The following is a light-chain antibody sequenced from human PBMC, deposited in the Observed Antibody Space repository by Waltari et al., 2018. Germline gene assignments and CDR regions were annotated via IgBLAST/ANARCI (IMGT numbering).Light chain of an antibody. CDR3: SSYAGSNTYVL. Sequence: QSALTQPPSASGSPGQSVTISCTGTSSDVGGYNYVSWYQQHPGKVPNLVIFEVSKRPSGVPDRFSGSRSGNTASLTVSGLQAEDEADYYCSSYAGSNTYVLFGGGTKLTVL. V-gene: IGLV2-8*01. J-gene: IGLJ2*01. CDR1: SSDVGGYNY. CDR2: EVS.